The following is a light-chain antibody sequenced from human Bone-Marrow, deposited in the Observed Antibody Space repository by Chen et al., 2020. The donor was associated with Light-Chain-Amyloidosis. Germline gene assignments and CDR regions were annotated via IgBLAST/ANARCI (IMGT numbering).Light chain of an antibody. CDR3: LQALQAPLT. CDR1: QSLLHSNGYNF. CDR2: LVS. Sequence: DIVVTQSPVYLPVSPGEPASISCSSSQSLLHSNGYNFLEWYLQKPGQSPQLLIFLVSNRASGVPDRCNGSGSGTDFTLKITAVEAEDVGVYYCLQALQAPLTFGGGTKVDIK. J-gene: IGKJ4*01. V-gene: IGKV2-28*01.